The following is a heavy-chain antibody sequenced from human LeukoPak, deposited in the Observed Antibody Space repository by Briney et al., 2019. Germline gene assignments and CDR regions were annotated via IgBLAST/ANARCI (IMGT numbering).Heavy chain of an antibody. Sequence: SETLSLTCTVSGGSISSGGYYWSWIRQHPGKGLEWIGYIYYSGSAYYNPSLKSRVTISVDTSKNQFSLKLTSVTAADTAVYYCARDWAHGRYYNCYFDYWGQGTLVTVSS. D-gene: IGHD3-10*01. CDR3: ARDWAHGRYYNCYFDY. CDR2: IYYSGSA. V-gene: IGHV4-31*03. CDR1: GGSISSGGYY. J-gene: IGHJ4*02.